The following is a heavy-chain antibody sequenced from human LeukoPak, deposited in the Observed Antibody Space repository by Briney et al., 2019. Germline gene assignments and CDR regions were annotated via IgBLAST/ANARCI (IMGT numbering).Heavy chain of an antibody. CDR1: GFTFSSYA. J-gene: IGHJ4*02. V-gene: IGHV3-23*01. CDR3: ARIQRGPYYYDSSGYYYFDY. Sequence: TGGSLRLSCAASGFTFSSYAMSWVRQAPGKGLEWVSAISGSGGSTYYADSVKGRFTISRDNSKNTLYLQMNSLRDEDTAVYYCARIQRGPYYYDSSGYYYFDYWGQGTLVTVSS. CDR2: ISGSGGST. D-gene: IGHD3-22*01.